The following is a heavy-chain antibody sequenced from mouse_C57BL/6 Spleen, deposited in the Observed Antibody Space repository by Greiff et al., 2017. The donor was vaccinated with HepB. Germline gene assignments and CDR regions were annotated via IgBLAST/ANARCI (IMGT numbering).Heavy chain of an antibody. V-gene: IGHV5-17*01. CDR1: GFTFSDYG. J-gene: IGHJ4*01. CDR3: ARGSGDYAMDY. CDR2: ISSGSSTI. Sequence: EVQLVESGGGLVKPGGSLKLSCAASGFTFSDYGMHWVRQAPEKGLEWVAYISSGSSTIYYADTVKGRFTISRDNAKNTLFLQMTRLRSEDTAMYYCARGSGDYAMDYWGQGTSVTVSS.